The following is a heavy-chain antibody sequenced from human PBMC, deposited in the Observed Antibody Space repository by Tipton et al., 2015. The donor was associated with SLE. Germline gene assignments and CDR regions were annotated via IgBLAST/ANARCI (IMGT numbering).Heavy chain of an antibody. Sequence: QLVQSEAEVKKAGESLRISCKGSGYSFPHYWIGWVRQMPGKGLEWMGIIYPGDSDTRYTPSFQGQVTLSADKSINTAYLQWTSLKASDTGMYYCAWKDGNTNWNHVEYWGQGTLVTVSS. J-gene: IGHJ4*01. D-gene: IGHD1-1*01. CDR3: AWKDGNTNWNHVEY. CDR2: IYPGDSDT. V-gene: IGHV5-51*03. CDR1: GYSFPHYW.